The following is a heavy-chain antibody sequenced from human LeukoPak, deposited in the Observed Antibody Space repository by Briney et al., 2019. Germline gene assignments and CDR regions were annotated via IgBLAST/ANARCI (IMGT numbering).Heavy chain of an antibody. Sequence: SETLSLTCTVSGGSISSYYWSWIRQPPGKGLEWIGYIYYSGSTNYNPSLKSRVTISVDTSKNQFSLKLSSVTAADTAVYYCAREYSSSWYFRIGGYFDYWGQGTLVTVSS. D-gene: IGHD6-13*01. CDR1: GGSISSYY. CDR2: IYYSGST. J-gene: IGHJ4*02. V-gene: IGHV4-59*01. CDR3: AREYSSSWYFRIGGYFDY.